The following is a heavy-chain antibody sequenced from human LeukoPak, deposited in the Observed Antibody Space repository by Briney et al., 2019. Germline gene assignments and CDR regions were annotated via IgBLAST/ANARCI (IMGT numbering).Heavy chain of an antibody. CDR1: GGSISSYY. J-gene: IGHJ6*02. D-gene: IGHD3-3*01. CDR2: IYYSGST. Sequence: SETLSLTCTVSGGSISSYYWSWIRQPPGKGLEWIGYIYYSGSTNYNLSLKSRVTISVDTSKNQFSLKLSSVTAADTAVYYCARLGVLRFLEWPNYGMDVWGQGTTVTVSS. CDR3: ARLGVLRFLEWPNYGMDV. V-gene: IGHV4-59*01.